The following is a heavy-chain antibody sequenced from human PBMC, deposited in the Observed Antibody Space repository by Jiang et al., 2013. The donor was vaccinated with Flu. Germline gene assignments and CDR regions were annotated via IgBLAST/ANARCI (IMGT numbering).Heavy chain of an antibody. Sequence: SGAEVKKPGASVKVSCKASGYTFTTYDLHWVRQALGQRLEWMGWLNPANGNTKDSQRFQGRVSITRDTSASTAYMELSSLRSEDTAVYYCARGSLLRFLEWSSTQYYYYGMDVWGQGTTVTVSS. CDR2: LNPANGNT. J-gene: IGHJ6*02. CDR1: GYTFTTYD. CDR3: ARGSLLRFLEWSSTQYYYYGMDV. D-gene: IGHD3-3*01. V-gene: IGHV1-3*01.